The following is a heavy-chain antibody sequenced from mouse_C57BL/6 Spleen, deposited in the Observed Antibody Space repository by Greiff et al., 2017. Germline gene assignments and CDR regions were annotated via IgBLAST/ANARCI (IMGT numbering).Heavy chain of an antibody. CDR1: GYTFTGYW. CDR3: ARDYGSRGGAWFAD. D-gene: IGHD1-1*01. CDR2: ILPGSGST. J-gene: IGHJ3*01. V-gene: IGHV1-9*01. Sequence: QVQLQQSGAELMKPGASVKLSCKATGYTFTGYWIEWVKQRPGHGLEWIGEILPGSGSTKYNQPFKDKATLTVDKSSSTAYMQLSSLTAEESAVYYCARDYGSRGGAWFADWGQGTLVTVSA.